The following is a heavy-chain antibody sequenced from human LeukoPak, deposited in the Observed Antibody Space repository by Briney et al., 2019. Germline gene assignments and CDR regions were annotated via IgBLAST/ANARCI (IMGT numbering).Heavy chain of an antibody. CDR1: GSSITNYY. V-gene: IGHV4-39*06. CDR2: IYYSGNT. CDR3: TRAYGYGLIDY. Sequence: PSETLSLTCTVSGSSITNYYWGWIRQAPGKGLEWIGSIYYSGNTYYNSSLKSRVTISLDTSKNQFPLNLFSVTAADTAIYYCTRAYGYGLIDYWGQGTLVTVSS. J-gene: IGHJ4*02. D-gene: IGHD5-18*01.